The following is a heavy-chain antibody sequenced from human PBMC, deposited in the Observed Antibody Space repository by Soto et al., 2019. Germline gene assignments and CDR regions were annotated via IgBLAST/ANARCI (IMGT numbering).Heavy chain of an antibody. CDR3: ARGAGYRSSWPRYYGMDV. CDR1: GYSFTSYW. Sequence: SGESLKISCKGSGYSFTSYWIGWVRQMPGKGLEWMGIIYPGDSDTRYSPSFQGQVTISADKSISTAYLQWSSLKASDTAMYYCARGAGYRSSWPRYYGMDVWGQGTTVTVSS. V-gene: IGHV5-51*01. CDR2: IYPGDSDT. D-gene: IGHD6-13*01. J-gene: IGHJ6*02.